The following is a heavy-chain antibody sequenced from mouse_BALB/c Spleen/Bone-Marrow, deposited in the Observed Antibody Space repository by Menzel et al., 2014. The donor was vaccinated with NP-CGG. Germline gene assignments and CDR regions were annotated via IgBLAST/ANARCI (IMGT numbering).Heavy chain of an antibody. CDR3: SREGAY. Sequence: QVQLQQSGAELVKPGASVKLSCKASGYTFTSYYMYWVKQRPGQGLEWIGEITPSNGDTNFNEKFKSKATLTVGKSSSTAYMQLSSLTSEDSAVYYCSREGAYWGQGTLVTGSA. J-gene: IGHJ3*01. CDR1: GYTFTSYY. CDR2: ITPSNGDT. V-gene: IGHV1S81*02.